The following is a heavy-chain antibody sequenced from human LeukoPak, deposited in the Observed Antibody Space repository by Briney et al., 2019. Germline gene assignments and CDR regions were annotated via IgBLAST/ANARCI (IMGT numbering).Heavy chain of an antibody. CDR1: GFTLRSYG. J-gene: IGHJ3*02. CDR2: VSSRGTT. CDR3: TKDVVGVREGGWIKWDIVPRPVPEVEKNLPNGFDI. Sequence: GGSLRLSCAASGFTLRSYGMARVRQAPGKGLEWVSFVSSRGTTSYADSVEGRFTISRDTSTNTLYLQMYSLKAEDTAIYYCTKDVVGVREGGWIKWDIVPRPVPEVEKNLPNGFDIWGQGTMVTVSS. D-gene: IGHD5-12*01. V-gene: IGHV3-23*01.